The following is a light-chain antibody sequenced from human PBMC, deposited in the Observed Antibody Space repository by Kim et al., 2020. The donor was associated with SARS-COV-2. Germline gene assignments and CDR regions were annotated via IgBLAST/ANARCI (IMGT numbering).Light chain of an antibody. CDR3: GTWDSSLSVPYV. J-gene: IGLJ1*01. V-gene: IGLV1-51*01. CDR2: DNN. CDR1: SSNIGNNY. Sequence: QKITISCSGSSSNIGNNYVSWYQQLPGTAPKLLIYDNNKRPSGIPDRFSGSKSGTSATLGITGLQTGDEADYYCGTWDSSLSVPYVFGTGTKVTVL.